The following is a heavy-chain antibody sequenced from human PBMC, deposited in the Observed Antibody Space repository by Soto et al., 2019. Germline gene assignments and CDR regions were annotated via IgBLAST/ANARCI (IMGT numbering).Heavy chain of an antibody. CDR1: GGSVSSGSYY. V-gene: IGHV4-61*01. J-gene: IGHJ4*02. CDR3: ARGAYNYAYDY. D-gene: IGHD5-18*01. CDR2: IYYTGTT. Sequence: QVQLQESGPGRVKPSETLSLTCTVSGGSVSSGSYYWTWIRQPPGKGLEWIGYIYYTGTTNYNPSLKSRVTLSADTSKNQFSLKLSSLTAADTALYYCARGAYNYAYDYWGQGTLVTVSS.